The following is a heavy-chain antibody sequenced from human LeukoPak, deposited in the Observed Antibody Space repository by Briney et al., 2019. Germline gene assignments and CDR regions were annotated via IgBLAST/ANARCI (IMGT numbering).Heavy chain of an antibody. CDR2: ISSSGSTI. CDR3: AKDRVAARPEYFQH. Sequence: PGGSLRLSCAASGFTFSDYYMSWIRQAPGKGLEWVSYISSSGSTIYYADSVKGRFTISRDNAKNSLYLQMNSLRAEDTAVYYCAKDRVAARPEYFQHWGQGTLVTVSS. J-gene: IGHJ1*01. CDR1: GFTFSDYY. D-gene: IGHD6-6*01. V-gene: IGHV3-11*01.